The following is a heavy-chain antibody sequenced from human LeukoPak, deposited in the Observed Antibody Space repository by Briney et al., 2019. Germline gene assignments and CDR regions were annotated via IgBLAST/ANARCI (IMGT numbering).Heavy chain of an antibody. V-gene: IGHV3-7*01. CDR2: IKPDGSEK. Sequence: GGSLRFSCADSGFTFSTYWMSWLRQVPGKGLEWVANIKPDGSEKYYADSVKGRSSISRDNAKNSLYLQMNNLRAEDTAVYYCARTKNSGRYYYFDYWGPGTLITVSS. CDR1: GFTFSTYW. D-gene: IGHD3-22*01. CDR3: ARTKNSGRYYYFDY. J-gene: IGHJ4*02.